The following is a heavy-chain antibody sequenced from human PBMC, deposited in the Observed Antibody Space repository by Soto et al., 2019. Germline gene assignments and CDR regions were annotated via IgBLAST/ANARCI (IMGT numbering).Heavy chain of an antibody. D-gene: IGHD4-17*01. Sequence: EVQLVETGGGLIQPGGSLRLSCAASGCTVSSNYMSWVRQAPGKGLEWVSVIYSGGSTYYADSVKGRFTISRDNSKNTLYLQMNSLRAEDTAVYYCASSTVTTSLDYWGQGTLVTVSS. CDR3: ASSTVTTSLDY. CDR1: GCTVSSNY. V-gene: IGHV3-53*02. J-gene: IGHJ4*02. CDR2: IYSGGST.